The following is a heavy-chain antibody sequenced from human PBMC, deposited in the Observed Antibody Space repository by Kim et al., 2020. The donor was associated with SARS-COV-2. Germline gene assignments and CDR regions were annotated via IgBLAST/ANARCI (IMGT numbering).Heavy chain of an antibody. CDR2: ISSSGSTI. CDR3: ARVRGSYPAYYYYGMDV. J-gene: IGHJ6*02. Sequence: GGSLRLSCAASGFTFSDYYMSWIRQAPGKGLEWVSYISSSGSTIYYADSVKGRFTISRDNAKNSLYRQMNSLRAEDTAVYYCARVRGSYPAYYYYGMDVWGQGRTVTVSS. V-gene: IGHV3-11*01. CDR1: GFTFSDYY. D-gene: IGHD1-26*01.